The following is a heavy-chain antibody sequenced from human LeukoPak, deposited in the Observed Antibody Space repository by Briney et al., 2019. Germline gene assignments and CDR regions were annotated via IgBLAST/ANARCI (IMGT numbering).Heavy chain of an antibody. CDR2: IYYSGST. Sequence: SETLSLTCTVSGGSISIYYWSWIRQPPGKGLEWIGYIYYSGSTNYNPSLKSRVTISVDTSKNQFSLKLSSVTAADTAVYYCARQSRGIIDYWGQGTLVTVSS. CDR3: ARQSRGIIDY. CDR1: GGSISIYY. J-gene: IGHJ4*02. V-gene: IGHV4-59*08. D-gene: IGHD1-14*01.